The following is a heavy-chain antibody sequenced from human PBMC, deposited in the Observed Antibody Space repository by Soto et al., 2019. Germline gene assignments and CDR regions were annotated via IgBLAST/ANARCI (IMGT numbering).Heavy chain of an antibody. CDR2: ISAYDGHT. D-gene: IGHD2-15*01. CDR1: GYTFTTYG. Sequence: ASVKVSCKASGYTFTTYGITWVRQAPGQGLEWVVWISAYDGHTSYAQKLQDRVTMTTDTSTSTAYMDLRSLRSDDSAVYYCARRQGEYCSGGSCYANYYYSGMDVWGQGTTVTVSS. CDR3: ARRQGEYCSGGSCYANYYYSGMDV. V-gene: IGHV1-18*01. J-gene: IGHJ6*02.